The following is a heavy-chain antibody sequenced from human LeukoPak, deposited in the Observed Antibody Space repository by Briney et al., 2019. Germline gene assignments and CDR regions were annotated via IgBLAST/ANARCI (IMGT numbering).Heavy chain of an antibody. D-gene: IGHD4-17*01. J-gene: IGHJ4*02. V-gene: IGHV3-7*01. Sequence: GGSLRLSCAASGFSFSSYWMSWVRQAPGKGLEWVANIKQDGSEKYYVDSVKGRFTISRDNAKNSLYLQMNSLRAEDTAVYYCARDTGDYLPDYWGQGTLVTVSS. CDR1: GFSFSSYW. CDR3: ARDTGDYLPDY. CDR2: IKQDGSEK.